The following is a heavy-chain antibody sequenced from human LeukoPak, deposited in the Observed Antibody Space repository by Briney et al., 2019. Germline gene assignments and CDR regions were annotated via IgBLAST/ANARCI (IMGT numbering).Heavy chain of an antibody. D-gene: IGHD3-3*01. J-gene: IGHJ4*02. CDR2: ISSSGSTI. Sequence: GGSLRLSCAASGFTSSDYYMNWVRQAPGKGLEWVSYISSSGSTIYYADSVKGRFTISRDNSNNTLYLLMNSLRAEDTAVYYCTAARDFWSGYSANWGQGTLVTVSS. CDR3: TAARDFWSGYSAN. V-gene: IGHV3-11*04. CDR1: GFTSSDYY.